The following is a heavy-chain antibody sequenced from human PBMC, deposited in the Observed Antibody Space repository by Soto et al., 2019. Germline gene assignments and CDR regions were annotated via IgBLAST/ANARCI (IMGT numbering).Heavy chain of an antibody. V-gene: IGHV3-74*01. CDR1: GFTFSSYW. CDR2: INSDGSST. Sequence: GGSLRLSCAASGFTFSSYWMHWVRQAPGKGLVWVSRINSDGSSTSYADSVKGRFTISRDNAKNTLYLQMNSLRAEHTAVYYCARLDSTIFGVVSRVDYWGQGTLVTVSS. CDR3: ARLDSTIFGVVSRVDY. D-gene: IGHD3-3*01. J-gene: IGHJ4*02.